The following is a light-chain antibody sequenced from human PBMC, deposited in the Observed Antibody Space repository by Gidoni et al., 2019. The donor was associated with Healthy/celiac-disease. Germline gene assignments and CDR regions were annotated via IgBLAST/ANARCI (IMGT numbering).Light chain of an antibody. J-gene: IGKJ1*01. Sequence: EIVMTQSPATLSVSPGERATLSFSASQSVSSNLAWYQQKPGQAPRLLIYGASTRATGIPARFSGSGSGTEFTLTISSLQSEDFAFYYCQQYNNWPRTFGQGTKVEIK. CDR2: GAS. CDR3: QQYNNWPRT. CDR1: QSVSSN. V-gene: IGKV3-15*01.